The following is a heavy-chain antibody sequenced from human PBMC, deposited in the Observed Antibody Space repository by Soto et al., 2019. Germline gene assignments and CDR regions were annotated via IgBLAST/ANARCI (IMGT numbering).Heavy chain of an antibody. Sequence: ASVKVSCKASGYTFTSYGISWVRQAPGQGLEWMGWINPNSGGTNYAQKFQGWVTMTRDTSISTAYMELSSLRSEDTAVYYCATGRQLWFFDYWGQGTLVTVSS. V-gene: IGHV1-2*04. CDR1: GYTFTSYG. J-gene: IGHJ4*02. CDR3: ATGRQLWFFDY. CDR2: INPNSGGT. D-gene: IGHD5-18*01.